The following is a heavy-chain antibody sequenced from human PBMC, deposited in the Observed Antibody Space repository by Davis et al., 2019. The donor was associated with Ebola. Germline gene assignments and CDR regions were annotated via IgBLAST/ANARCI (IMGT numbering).Heavy chain of an antibody. CDR3: ARDKAQTYYGSPDYNYYYSGVDV. V-gene: IGHV4-39*07. CDR2: ISHSGST. CDR1: GGSVSSGAYY. D-gene: IGHD3-22*01. Sequence: SETLSLTCTVSGGSVSSGAYYWNWIRQAPGKGMEWIGSISHSGSTYFTPSLASRLTISIDTSKNQFSLTLTSVTAADTAMYFRARDKAQTYYGSPDYNYYYSGVDVWGQGTTVIVSS. J-gene: IGHJ6*02.